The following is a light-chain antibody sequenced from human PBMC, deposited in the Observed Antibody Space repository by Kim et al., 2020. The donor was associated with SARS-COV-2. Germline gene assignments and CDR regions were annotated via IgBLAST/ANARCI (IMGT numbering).Light chain of an antibody. V-gene: IGKV3-15*01. CDR1: QSIGSH. CDR3: LQYHDWPPWT. J-gene: IGKJ1*01. CDR2: DAS. Sequence: ETMMTQSPATLSVSPGESATLSCRASQSIGSHLAWYQQKPGQAPRLLIYDASTRATAIPARFSGTGSETDFTLTISSLQSEDLAVYYCLQYHDWPPWTFGQGTKVDIK.